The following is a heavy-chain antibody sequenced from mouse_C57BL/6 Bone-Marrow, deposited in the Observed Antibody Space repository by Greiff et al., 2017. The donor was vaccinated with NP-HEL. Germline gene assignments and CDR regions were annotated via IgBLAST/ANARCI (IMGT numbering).Heavy chain of an antibody. Sequence: VQLQQSDAELVKPGASVKISCKVSGYTFTDHTIHWMKQRPEQGLEWIGYIYPRDGSTKYNEKLKGKATLTADKSSSTAYMQLNSLTSEDSAVYFCARREDYDPAWFAYWGQGTLVTVSA. CDR1: GYTFTDHT. CDR3: ARREDYDPAWFAY. V-gene: IGHV1-78*01. J-gene: IGHJ3*01. D-gene: IGHD2-4*01. CDR2: IYPRDGST.